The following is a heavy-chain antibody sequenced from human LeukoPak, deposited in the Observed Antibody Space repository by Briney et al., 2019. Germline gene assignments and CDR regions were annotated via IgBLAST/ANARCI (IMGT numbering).Heavy chain of an antibody. CDR3: AKTLLARYCSSTSCYPRHDAFDI. Sequence: PWGSLRLSCAASGFTFSSFGIHWVRQAPGKGLEWLAFIRHDGSNKYYADSVKGRFTISRDNSKNTLYLQMNSLRAEDTAVYYCAKTLLARYCSSTSCYPRHDAFDIWGQGTMVTVSS. CDR2: IRHDGSNK. J-gene: IGHJ3*02. V-gene: IGHV3-30*02. D-gene: IGHD2-2*01. CDR1: GFTFSSFG.